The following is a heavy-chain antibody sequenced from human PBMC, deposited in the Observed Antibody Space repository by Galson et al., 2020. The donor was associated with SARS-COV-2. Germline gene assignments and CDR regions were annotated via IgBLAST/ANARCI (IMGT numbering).Heavy chain of an antibody. J-gene: IGHJ3*02. CDR3: AATFTPTDAFDI. D-gene: IGHD3-16*01. CDR1: GFTFSSYG. CDR2: KWYDGSNK. V-gene: IGHV3-33*01. Sequence: GGSLRLSCTASGFTFSSYGMHWVRQAPGKGLEWEAVKWYDGSNKYYADSVKGRFTISRDNSKNTLYLQMNSLRAEDTAVYYCAATFTPTDAFDIWGQGTMVTVSS.